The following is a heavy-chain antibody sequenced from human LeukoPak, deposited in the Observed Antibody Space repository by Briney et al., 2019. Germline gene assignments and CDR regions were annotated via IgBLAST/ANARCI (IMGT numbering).Heavy chain of an antibody. CDR1: GFTFSSYA. J-gene: IGHJ3*02. CDR2: ISGSGGST. V-gene: IGHV3-23*01. D-gene: IGHD6-19*01. Sequence: GGSLRLSCAASGFTFSSYAMSWVRQAPRRGLEWVSAISGSGGSTYYADSVKGRFTISRDNSKNTLYLQMNSLRAEDTAVYYCAKVQSESRRAFDICGQGAMVTVSS. CDR3: AKVQSESRRAFDI.